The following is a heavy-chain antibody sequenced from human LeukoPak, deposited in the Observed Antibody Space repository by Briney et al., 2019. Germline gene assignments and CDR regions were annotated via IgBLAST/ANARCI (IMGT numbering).Heavy chain of an antibody. V-gene: IGHV4-59*08. CDR1: GGSISSYY. CDR2: IYYSGST. D-gene: IGHD3-22*01. CDR3: ARHDAYYYDSSGYYAHRNAFDI. Sequence: SETLSLTCTVSGGSISSYYWSWIRQPPGKGLEWIGYIYYSGSTNYNPSLKSRVTISVDTSKNQFSLKLSSVTAADTAVYYCARHDAYYYDSSGYYAHRNAFDIWGQGTMVTVSS. J-gene: IGHJ3*02.